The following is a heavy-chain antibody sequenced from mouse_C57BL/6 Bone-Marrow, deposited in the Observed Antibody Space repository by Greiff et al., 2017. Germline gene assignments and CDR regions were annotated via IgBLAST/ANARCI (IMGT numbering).Heavy chain of an antibody. CDR3: ARPWKDHYAMDY. J-gene: IGHJ4*01. CDR2: ISSGSSTI. CDR1: GFTFSDYG. Sequence: DVKLVESGGGLVKPGGSLKLSCAASGFTFSDYGMHWVRQAPEKGLEWVAYISSGSSTIYYADTVKGRFTIARDNAKNTLFLQMTSLRSEDTAMDYGARPWKDHYAMDYWGQGTSVTVSS. V-gene: IGHV5-17*01.